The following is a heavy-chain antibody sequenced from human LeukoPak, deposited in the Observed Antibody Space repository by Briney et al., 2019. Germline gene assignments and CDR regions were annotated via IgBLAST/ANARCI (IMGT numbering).Heavy chain of an antibody. V-gene: IGHV3-7*03. CDR2: IKLDGSEK. CDR1: GFTFGKYW. J-gene: IGHJ4*02. CDR3: ARDIAAAWGYLDS. D-gene: IGHD6-13*01. Sequence: PGGSLRLSCVASGFTFGKYWMSWVRQAPGKGLEWVANIKLDGSEKNYVDSVKGRFTISRDNTKNSLYLQMNSLRVEDTAVYYCARDIAAAWGYLDSWGQGTLVTVSS.